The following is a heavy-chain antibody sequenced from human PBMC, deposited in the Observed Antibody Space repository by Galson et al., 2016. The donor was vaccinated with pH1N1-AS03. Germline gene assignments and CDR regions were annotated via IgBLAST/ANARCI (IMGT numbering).Heavy chain of an antibody. CDR1: GGTFSNYA. J-gene: IGHJ6*02. CDR3: ARAGREEYRSTPFKSYHYYYGMDV. V-gene: IGHV1-69*06. CDR2: ITPIFGTT. D-gene: IGHD6-6*01. Sequence: SVKVSCKASGGTFSNYAFNWVRLAPGQGLEWMGGITPIFGTTKYAQKFQGRVTITADTSTNTADMELRSLRSEDTALYYCARAGREEYRSTPFKSYHYYYGMDVWGQGTTVIVSS.